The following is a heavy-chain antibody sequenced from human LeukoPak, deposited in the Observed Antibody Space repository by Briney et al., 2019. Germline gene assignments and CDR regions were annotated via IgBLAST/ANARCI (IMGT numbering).Heavy chain of an antibody. CDR3: ARGLVGEWLVHAYFDY. J-gene: IGHJ4*02. Sequence: SETLSLTCTVSGGSISSYYWSWSRKPAGKGLEWIWRFYTSGSTNYNPSLKSRVTISVDTSKNQFSLKLTSVTAADTAVYYCARGLVGEWLVHAYFDYWGQGTLVTVSS. D-gene: IGHD6-19*01. V-gene: IGHV4-4*07. CDR1: GGSISSYY. CDR2: FYTSGST.